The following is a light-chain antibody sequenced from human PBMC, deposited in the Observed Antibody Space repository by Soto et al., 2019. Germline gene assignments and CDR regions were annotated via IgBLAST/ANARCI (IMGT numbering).Light chain of an antibody. Sequence: QSALTQPASVSGSPGQSITISCTGTSSDVGSYNLVSWYQQHPGKAPKLMIQEVTKRPSGVSNRFSGSKSGNTASLTISGLQAEDEADYYCSSYAGSSTFVVFGGGTQLTVL. CDR1: SSDVGSYNL. J-gene: IGLJ2*01. V-gene: IGLV2-23*02. CDR2: EVT. CDR3: SSYAGSSTFVV.